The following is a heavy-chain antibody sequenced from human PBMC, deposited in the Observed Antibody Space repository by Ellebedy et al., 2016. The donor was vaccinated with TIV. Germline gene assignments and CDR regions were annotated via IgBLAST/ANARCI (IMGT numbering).Heavy chain of an antibody. CDR3: ARGHYYGMDV. V-gene: IGHV3-21*01. J-gene: IGHJ6*02. CDR1: GSTFKSYI. Sequence: GGSLRLXXTPSGSTFKSYIINWVRQAPGKGLEWVSSISSGFSNIYYADSVKGRFSISRDNAKNSVYLQMNSLRADDTALYYCARGHYYGMDVWGQGTTVTVSS. CDR2: ISSGFSNI.